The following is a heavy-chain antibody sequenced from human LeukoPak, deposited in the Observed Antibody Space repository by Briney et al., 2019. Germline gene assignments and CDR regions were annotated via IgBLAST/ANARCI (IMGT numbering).Heavy chain of an antibody. J-gene: IGHJ4*01. CDR2: IWYDGSNK. CDR3: ARVLRNDYGDYAVDY. D-gene: IGHD4-17*01. V-gene: IGHV3-33*01. CDR1: GFTFSDYD. Sequence: PGRSLRLSCAASGFTFSDYDMHWVRQAPGKGLEWVAVIWYDGSNKYYADSVRGRSTISRDNSKNTLHLQMNSLRAEDTAVYYCARVLRNDYGDYAVDYWGHGTLVTVSS.